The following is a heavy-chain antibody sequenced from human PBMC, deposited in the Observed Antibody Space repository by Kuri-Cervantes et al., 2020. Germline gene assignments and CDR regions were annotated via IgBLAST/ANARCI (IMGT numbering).Heavy chain of an antibody. CDR1: GGSVSSGSYY. J-gene: IGHJ5*02. CDR3: ARLVPYIVVVPAALRFDP. CDR2: IYYSGST. Sequence: SETLSLTCTVSGGSVSSGSYYWSWIRQPPGKGLEWIGYIYYSGSTNYNPSLKSRVTISVDTSKNQFSLKLSSVTAADTAVYYCARLVPYIVVVPAALRFDPWGQGTLVTVSS. D-gene: IGHD2-2*01. V-gene: IGHV4-61*01.